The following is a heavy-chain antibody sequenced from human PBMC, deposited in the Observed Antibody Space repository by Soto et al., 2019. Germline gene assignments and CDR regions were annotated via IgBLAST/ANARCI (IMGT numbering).Heavy chain of an antibody. CDR2: IIPIFGTA. Sequence: VKVSCKASGGTFSSYAISWVRQAPGQGLEWMGGIIPIFGTANYAQKFQGRVTITADESTSTAYMELSSLRSEDTAVYYCARDGRAAAGGYGMDVWGQGTTVTVSS. V-gene: IGHV1-69*13. D-gene: IGHD6-13*01. CDR1: GGTFSSYA. CDR3: ARDGRAAAGGYGMDV. J-gene: IGHJ6*02.